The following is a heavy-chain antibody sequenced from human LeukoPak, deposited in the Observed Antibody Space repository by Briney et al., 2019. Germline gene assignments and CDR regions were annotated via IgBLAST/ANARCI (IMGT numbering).Heavy chain of an antibody. CDR1: GFTFSDYY. V-gene: IGHV3-11*06. CDR3: ARAPYYYDSSGSYFDY. J-gene: IGHJ4*02. D-gene: IGHD3-22*01. CDR2: ISSSSSYI. Sequence: GGSLRLSCAASGFTFSDYYMSWIRQAPGKGLEWVSYISSSSSYIYYADSVKGRFTISRDNAKNSLYLQMNSLRAEDTAVYYCARAPYYYDSSGSYFDYWGQGTLVTVSS.